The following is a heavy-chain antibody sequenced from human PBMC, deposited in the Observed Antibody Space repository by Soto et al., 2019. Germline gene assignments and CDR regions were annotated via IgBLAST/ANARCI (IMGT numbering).Heavy chain of an antibody. CDR3: ATDNDDYVWGSYRFSAFDI. CDR1: GGTFSSYA. Sequence: GASVKVSCKASGGTFSSYAISWVRQAPGQGLEWMGGIIPIFGTANYAQKFQGRVTITADESTSTAYMELSSLRSEDTAVYFCATDNDDYVWGSYRFSAFDIWGQGTMVTVSS. CDR2: IIPIFGTA. V-gene: IGHV1-69*13. J-gene: IGHJ3*02. D-gene: IGHD3-16*02.